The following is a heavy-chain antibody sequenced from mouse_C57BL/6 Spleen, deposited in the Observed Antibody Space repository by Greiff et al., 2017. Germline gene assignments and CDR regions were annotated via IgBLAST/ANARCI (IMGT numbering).Heavy chain of an antibody. CDR1: GYAFSSYW. CDR3: SRRPFYYGSSPYYFDY. J-gene: IGHJ2*01. Sequence: QVQLQQSGAELVKPGASVKISCKASGYAFSSYWMNWVKQRPGKGLEWIGQIYPGDGDTNYNGKFKGKATLTADNSSSTAYMQLSSLTSEDSAVYFCSRRPFYYGSSPYYFDYWGQGTTLTVSS. V-gene: IGHV1-80*01. D-gene: IGHD1-1*01. CDR2: IYPGDGDT.